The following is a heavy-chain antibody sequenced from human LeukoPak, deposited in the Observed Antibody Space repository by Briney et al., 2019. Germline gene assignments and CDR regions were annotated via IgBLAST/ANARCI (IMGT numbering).Heavy chain of an antibody. CDR2: IYHSGST. CDR1: GGSISSGGYY. J-gene: IGHJ4*02. CDR3: ARTFGELTPYYFDY. D-gene: IGHD3-10*01. V-gene: IGHV4-30-2*01. Sequence: SETLSLTCTVSGGSISSGGYYWSWIRQPPGKGLEWIGYIYHSGSTYYNPSLKSRVTISVDRSKNQFSLKPSSVTAADTAVYYCARTFGELTPYYFDYWGQGTLVTVSS.